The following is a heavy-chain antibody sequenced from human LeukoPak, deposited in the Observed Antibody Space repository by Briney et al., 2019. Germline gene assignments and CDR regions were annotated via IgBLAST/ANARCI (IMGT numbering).Heavy chain of an antibody. V-gene: IGHV3-23*01. CDR1: GFTFSTNA. CDR2: ISGSGGST. D-gene: IGHD3-10*01. Sequence: QTGGSLTLSCAASGFTFSTNATTCVRPAPGKGREWCSVISGSGGSTYYADSVKGRFTISRDNSKNTLYLQMNSLRAEDTAVYYCARDVFGSGTLDYWGQGTLVTVSS. J-gene: IGHJ4*02. CDR3: ARDVFGSGTLDY.